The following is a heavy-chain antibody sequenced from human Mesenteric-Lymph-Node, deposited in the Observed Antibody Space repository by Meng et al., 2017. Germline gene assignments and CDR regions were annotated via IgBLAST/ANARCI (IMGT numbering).Heavy chain of an antibody. CDR3: ARDGRSGSGWYGGDYFDY. CDR2: IYYSGST. CDR1: GGSISSYY. J-gene: IGHJ4*02. D-gene: IGHD6-19*01. Sequence: SETLSLTCTVSGGSISSYYWSWIRQPPGKGLEWIGYIYYSGSTNYNPSLKSRVTISVDTSKNQFSLKLSSVTAADTAVYYCARDGRSGSGWYGGDYFDYWGQGTLVTVSS. V-gene: IGHV4-59*01.